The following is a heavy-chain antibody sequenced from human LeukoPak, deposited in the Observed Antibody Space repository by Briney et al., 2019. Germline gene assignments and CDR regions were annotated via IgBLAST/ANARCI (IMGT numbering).Heavy chain of an antibody. CDR1: GFTVSSNY. Sequence: GGSLRLSCAASGFTVSSNYMSWVRQAPGKGLEWVAFIRYDGSNKYYADSVKGRFTISRNNSKNTLYLQMNSLRAEDTAVYYCAKDREYCSSTSCYYHFDYWGQETLVTVSS. CDR2: IRYDGSNK. D-gene: IGHD2-2*01. CDR3: AKDREYCSSTSCYYHFDY. V-gene: IGHV3-30*02. J-gene: IGHJ4*02.